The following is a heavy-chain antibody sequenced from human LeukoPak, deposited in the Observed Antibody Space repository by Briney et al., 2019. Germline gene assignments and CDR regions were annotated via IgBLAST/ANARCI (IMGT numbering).Heavy chain of an antibody. CDR2: ISSGSSYI. CDR1: GFTFSSYE. Sequence: GGSLRLSCAASGFTFSSYEMNWVRQAPGKGLEWVSSISSGSSYIYYADSVKGRFTISRDNAKNSLYLQMNSLRAEDTAVYYCAKVMGGYSISSYIDYWGQGTLVTVSS. D-gene: IGHD6-13*01. V-gene: IGHV3-21*01. CDR3: AKVMGGYSISSYIDY. J-gene: IGHJ4*02.